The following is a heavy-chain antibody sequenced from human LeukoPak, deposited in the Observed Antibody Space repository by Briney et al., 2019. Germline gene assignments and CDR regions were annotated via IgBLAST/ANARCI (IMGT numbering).Heavy chain of an antibody. Sequence: PGGSLRLSCVASGFTFNNAWMNWVRQAPGKGLEWVSSISSSSSYIYYADSVKGRFTISRDNAKNSLYLQMNSLRAEDTAVYYCARGFPTVRDPDYWGQGTLVTVSS. D-gene: IGHD4-11*01. CDR3: ARGFPTVRDPDY. CDR1: GFTFNNAW. J-gene: IGHJ4*02. CDR2: ISSSSSYI. V-gene: IGHV3-21*01.